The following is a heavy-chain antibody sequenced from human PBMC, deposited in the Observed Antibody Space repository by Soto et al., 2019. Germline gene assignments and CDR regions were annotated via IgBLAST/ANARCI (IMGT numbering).Heavy chain of an antibody. J-gene: IGHJ4*02. V-gene: IGHV3-7*01. Sequence: GSLRLSCAPSGFSFSRVWVSWVRQAPGTGLEWVANINQDGSEKCYVDSVKGRFSISRDNAKNSLYLQMNSLSADDTAVYHCPPHSAWTFALWGQGTLVTVSS. CDR2: INQDGSEK. CDR3: PPHSAWTFAL. D-gene: IGHD6-19*01. CDR1: GFSFSRVW.